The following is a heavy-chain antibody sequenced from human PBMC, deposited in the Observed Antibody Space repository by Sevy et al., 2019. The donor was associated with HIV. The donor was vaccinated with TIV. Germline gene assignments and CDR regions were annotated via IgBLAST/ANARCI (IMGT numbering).Heavy chain of an antibody. D-gene: IGHD3-10*01. CDR1: GFTFSNYF. Sequence: GGSLRLSCAASGFTFSNYFINWVRQAPGKGLEWVSSISSGSSYIFYADSVKGRFPISRDNAKNWLYLHMNSLRAEDTAVYYCARGDYYGSLYYFDYWGPGTLVTVSS. CDR2: ISSGSSYI. V-gene: IGHV3-21*01. CDR3: ARGDYYGSLYYFDY. J-gene: IGHJ4*02.